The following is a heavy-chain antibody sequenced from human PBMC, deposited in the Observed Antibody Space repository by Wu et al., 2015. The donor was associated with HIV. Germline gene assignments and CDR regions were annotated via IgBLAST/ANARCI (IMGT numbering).Heavy chain of an antibody. CDR1: GGTFSNFD. J-gene: IGHJ3*01. Sequence: QVQLVQSGTEVKRPGSSVKVSCKVSGGTFSNFDVNWVRQAPGQGLEWIGRIHPKFDATNYVEKFQGRVAFVADEFTATVYLELTSLTFDDTAVYFCARNRRPEYSNNADGFDVWGQGTAVIVS. V-gene: IGHV1-69*13. CDR2: IHPKFDAT. CDR3: ARNRRPEYSNNADGFDV. D-gene: IGHD2/OR15-2a*01.